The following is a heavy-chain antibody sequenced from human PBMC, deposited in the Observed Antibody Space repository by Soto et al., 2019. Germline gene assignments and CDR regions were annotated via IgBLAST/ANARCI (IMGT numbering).Heavy chain of an antibody. V-gene: IGHV1-46*01. Sequence: QVQLVQSGAEVKKPGASVKVSCKASGYTFTSYYMHWVRQAPGQGLEWMGIINPSGGSTSYAQKFQGRVIMTRDTSTSTVYMELSSLRSEDTAVYYCARDYGGSLGGSYYLMAYWGQGTLVTVSS. CDR1: GYTFTSYY. J-gene: IGHJ4*02. D-gene: IGHD1-26*01. CDR2: INPSGGST. CDR3: ARDYGGSLGGSYYLMAY.